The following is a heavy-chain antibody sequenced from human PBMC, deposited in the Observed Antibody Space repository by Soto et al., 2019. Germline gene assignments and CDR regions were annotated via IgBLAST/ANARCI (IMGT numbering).Heavy chain of an antibody. CDR3: ARGPHSDSYLSYFDY. Sequence: GASVKVSCKASGGTFSSYAISWVRQAPGQGLEWMGGIIPIFGTANYAQKFQGRVTITADESTSTAYMELSSLRSEDTAVYYCARGPHSDSYLSYFDYWGQGTLVTVS. J-gene: IGHJ4*02. D-gene: IGHD2-15*01. CDR1: GGTFSSYA. CDR2: IIPIFGTA. V-gene: IGHV1-69*13.